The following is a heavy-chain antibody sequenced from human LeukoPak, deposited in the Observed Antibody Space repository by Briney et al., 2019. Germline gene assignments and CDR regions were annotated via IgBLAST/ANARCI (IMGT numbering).Heavy chain of an antibody. D-gene: IGHD4-11*01. Sequence: GGSLRLSCAASGFTFSNYAMSWVRQAPGKGLEWVAVISYDGTNKYYADSVKGRFTISRDNSKNTLYLQMNSLRAEDTAVYYCAKSPSQATVTTVYRFWGQGTLVTVSS. CDR3: AKSPSQATVTTVYRF. CDR1: GFTFSNYA. J-gene: IGHJ4*02. CDR2: ISYDGTNK. V-gene: IGHV3-30*18.